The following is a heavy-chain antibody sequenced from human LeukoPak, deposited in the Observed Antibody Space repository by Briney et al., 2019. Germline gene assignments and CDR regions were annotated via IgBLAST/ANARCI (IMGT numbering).Heavy chain of an antibody. D-gene: IGHD2-21*02. CDR2: ISYDGSNK. V-gene: IGHV3-30*03. CDR1: GFTFSSYG. CDR3: ARDEFPIVVVTAILDY. Sequence: GRSLRLSCAASGFTFSSYGMHWVRQAPGKGLEWVAVISYDGSNKYYADSVKGRFTISRDNSKNTLYLQMNSLRAEDTAVYYCARDEFPIVVVTAILDYWGQGTLVTVSS. J-gene: IGHJ4*02.